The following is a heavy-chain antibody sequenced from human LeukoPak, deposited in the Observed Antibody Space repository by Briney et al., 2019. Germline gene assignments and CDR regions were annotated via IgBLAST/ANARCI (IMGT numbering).Heavy chain of an antibody. CDR2: ISGDGGST. CDR1: GFTFDDYA. V-gene: IGHV3-43*02. D-gene: IGHD3-22*01. J-gene: IGHJ4*02. Sequence: GGSLRPSCAASGFTFDDYAMHWVRQAPGKGMDWVSLISGDGGSTYYADSVKGRFTISRDNSKNSLYLQMNSLRTEDTALYYCAKDSEYYYDSSGYYGDWGQGTLVTVSS. CDR3: AKDSEYYYDSSGYYGD.